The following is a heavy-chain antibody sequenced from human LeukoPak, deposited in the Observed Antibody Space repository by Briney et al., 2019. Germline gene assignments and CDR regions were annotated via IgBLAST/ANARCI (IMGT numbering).Heavy chain of an antibody. CDR1: GYTFTSYD. CDR2: IKPNSGNT. D-gene: IGHD1-14*01. V-gene: IGHV1-8*01. CDR3: TRNHLGLGL. J-gene: IGHJ3*01. Sequence: ASVKVSCKAYGYTFTSYDIIWLRQAPGQGPECVGWIKPNSGNTGYAQKFQGRVTMTRGTSTSTAYMELNSLTYDDTAVYYCTRNHLGLGLWGQGTMVTVSS.